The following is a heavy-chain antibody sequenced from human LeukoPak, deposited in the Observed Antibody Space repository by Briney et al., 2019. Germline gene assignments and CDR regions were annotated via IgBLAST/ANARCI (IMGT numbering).Heavy chain of an antibody. CDR1: GFTFSDYY. CDR3: AKDSGAAAGTSLHY. J-gene: IGHJ4*02. CDR2: ISSSGSTI. V-gene: IGHV3-11*04. D-gene: IGHD6-13*01. Sequence: PGGSLRLSCAASGFTFSDYYMSWIRQAPGKGLEWVSYISSSGSTIYYADSVKGRFTISRDNSKNTLYLQMNSLRAEDTAVYYCAKDSGAAAGTSLHYWGQGTLVTVSS.